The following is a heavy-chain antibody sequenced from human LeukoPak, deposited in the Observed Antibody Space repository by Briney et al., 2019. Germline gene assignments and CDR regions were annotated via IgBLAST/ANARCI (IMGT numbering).Heavy chain of an antibody. CDR3: AAGIGSRPEYFHY. D-gene: IGHD1-26*01. J-gene: IGHJ1*01. V-gene: IGHV1-58*02. Sequence: TSVKVSCKSSGFTFTSSVMQWVRQARGQRLEWIGWIVVGSGNTNYAQKFQERVTITRDKSTSTAYMELSSLRSEDTAVYYCAAGIGSRPEYFHYWGQGTLVTVSS. CDR2: IVVGSGNT. CDR1: GFTFTSSV.